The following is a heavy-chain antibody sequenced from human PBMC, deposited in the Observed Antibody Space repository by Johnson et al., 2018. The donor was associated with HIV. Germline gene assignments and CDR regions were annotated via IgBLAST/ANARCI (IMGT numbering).Heavy chain of an antibody. D-gene: IGHD5-18*01. Sequence: VQLVESGGGLVQPGGSLRLSCAASGFTFSSYCMHWVRQAPGKGLVWVSRIHSDGSSTNYADSVKGRFTISRDNDKHTLYLQMNSLRAEDTAVYYCAREGYSYGYDAFDIWGQGTMVTVSS. CDR1: GFTFSSYC. CDR2: IHSDGSST. CDR3: AREGYSYGYDAFDI. V-gene: IGHV3-74*01. J-gene: IGHJ3*02.